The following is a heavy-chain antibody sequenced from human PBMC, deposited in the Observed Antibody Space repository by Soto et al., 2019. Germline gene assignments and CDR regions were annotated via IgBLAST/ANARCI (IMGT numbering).Heavy chain of an antibody. V-gene: IGHV3-23*01. CDR2: ISGSDGRT. CDR1: GFTFSSYT. Sequence: EVQLLESGGGLVQPGGSLRLSCAASGFTFSSYTMTWVRLAPGKGLEWVSAISGSDGRTYYADSVKGRFTISRDNSKNTLFLQMDSLRADDTALYYCARGSGENRLWTPYGMDVWGQGTTVTVSS. J-gene: IGHJ6*02. CDR3: ARGSGENRLWTPYGMDV. D-gene: IGHD7-27*01.